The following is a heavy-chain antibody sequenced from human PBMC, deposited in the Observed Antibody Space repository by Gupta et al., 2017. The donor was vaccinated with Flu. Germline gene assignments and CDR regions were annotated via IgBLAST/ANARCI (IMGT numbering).Heavy chain of an antibody. CDR2: INHSGST. CDR1: GGSFSGYY. D-gene: IGHD2-2*01. CDR3: ARTSIVVVPAAISTGPLGGLDY. J-gene: IGHJ4*02. V-gene: IGHV4-34*01. Sequence: QVQLQQWGAGLLKPSETLSLTCAVYGGSFSGYYWSWIRQPPGKGLEWIGEINHSGSTNYNPSLKSRVTISVDTSKNQFSLKLSSVTAADTAVYYCARTSIVVVPAAISTGPLGGLDYWGQGTLVTVSS.